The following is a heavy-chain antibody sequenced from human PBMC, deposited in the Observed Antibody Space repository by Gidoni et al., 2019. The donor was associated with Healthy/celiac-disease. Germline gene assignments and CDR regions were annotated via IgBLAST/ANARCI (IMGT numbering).Heavy chain of an antibody. D-gene: IGHD3-22*01. Sequence: QLQLQESGSGLVQPSQTLSLTGAVSGGSISSGGYSWSWIRQPPGKGLEWIGYIYHSGSTYYNPSLKSRVTISVDRSKIQFSLKLSSVTAADTAVYYCARGWDYYDSSGYYYRPYFDYWGQGTLVTVSS. V-gene: IGHV4-30-2*01. CDR2: IYHSGST. CDR1: GGSISSGGYS. J-gene: IGHJ4*02. CDR3: ARGWDYYDSSGYYYRPYFDY.